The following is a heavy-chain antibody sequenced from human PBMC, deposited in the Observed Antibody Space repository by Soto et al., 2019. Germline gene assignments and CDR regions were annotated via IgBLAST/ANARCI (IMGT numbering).Heavy chain of an antibody. D-gene: IGHD3-22*01. V-gene: IGHV4-31*03. Sequence: SETLSLTCTVSGGSISSGGYYWSWIRQHPGKGLEWIGYIYYSGSTYYNLSLKSRVTISVDTSKNQFSLKLSSVTAADTAVYYCARTGYYYDSSGYINPTNFDYWGQGTLVTVSS. CDR1: GGSISSGGYY. J-gene: IGHJ4*02. CDR3: ARTGYYYDSSGYINPTNFDY. CDR2: IYYSGST.